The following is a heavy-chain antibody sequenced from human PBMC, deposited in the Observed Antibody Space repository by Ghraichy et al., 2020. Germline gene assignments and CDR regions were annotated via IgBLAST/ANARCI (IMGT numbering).Heavy chain of an antibody. CDR1: GGSISSYY. CDR2: IYYSGST. CDR3: ASFDAFDI. Sequence: ESLNISYTVSGGSISSYYWSWIRQPPGKGLEWIGYIYYSGSTNYNPSLKSRVTISVDTSKNQFSLKLSSVTAADTAVYYCASFDAFDIWGQGTMVTVSS. J-gene: IGHJ3*02. V-gene: IGHV4-59*01.